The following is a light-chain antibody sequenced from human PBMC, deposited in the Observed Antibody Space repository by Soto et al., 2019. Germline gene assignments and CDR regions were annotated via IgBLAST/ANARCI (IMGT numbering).Light chain of an antibody. V-gene: IGKV3-15*01. CDR3: QQYNNWLT. CDR2: DAS. CDR1: QSVTSN. Sequence: EVVMTQSPATLSVSPGERATLFCRATQSVTSNLAWYQQKPGQAPRLLIYDASTRATGIPARFSGSGSGTEFTLTISSLQSEDSAVYYCQQYNNWLTFGGGTKVEI. J-gene: IGKJ4*01.